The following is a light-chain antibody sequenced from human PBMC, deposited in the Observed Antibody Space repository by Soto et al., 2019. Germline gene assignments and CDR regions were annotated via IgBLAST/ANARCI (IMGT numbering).Light chain of an antibody. CDR1: SSDVGGYNS. CDR3: CSYAGTYTWV. J-gene: IGLJ3*02. CDR2: DVS. V-gene: IGLV2-11*01. Sequence: QSALTQPRSVSGSPGQSVTISCTGTSSDVGGYNSVSWYQQYPGKAPKLMIYDVSKRPSGVPDRFSGSKSGNAAFLTISGLQAEDEADYYCCSYAGTYTWVFGGGTKVTVL.